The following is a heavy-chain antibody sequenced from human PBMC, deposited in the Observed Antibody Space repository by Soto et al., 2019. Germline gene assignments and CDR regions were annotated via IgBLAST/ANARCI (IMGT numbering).Heavy chain of an antibody. CDR3: ARQDTAALGYCSGGSCDY. D-gene: IGHD2-15*01. Sequence: AVKVSCKASGGTFSSYAISWVRQAPGQGLEGMGGIIPIFGTANYAQKFQGRVTITADKSTSTAYMELSSLRSEDTAVYYCARQDTAALGYCSGGSCDYWGQGTLVTVSS. CDR1: GGTFSSYA. CDR2: IIPIFGTA. J-gene: IGHJ4*02. V-gene: IGHV1-69*06.